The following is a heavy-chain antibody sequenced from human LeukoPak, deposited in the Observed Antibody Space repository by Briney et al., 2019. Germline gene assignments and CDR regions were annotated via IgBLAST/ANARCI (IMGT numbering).Heavy chain of an antibody. V-gene: IGHV3-48*04. D-gene: IGHD6-19*01. CDR1: GFTFSSYA. CDR3: AKGSGWSYFDY. J-gene: IGHJ4*02. CDR2: ISSSSSTI. Sequence: PGGSLRLSCAASGFTFSSYAMNWVRQAPGKGLEWVSYISSSSSTIYYADSVKGRFTISRDNAKNSLYLQMNSLRAEDTALYYCAKGSGWSYFDYWGQGTLVTVSS.